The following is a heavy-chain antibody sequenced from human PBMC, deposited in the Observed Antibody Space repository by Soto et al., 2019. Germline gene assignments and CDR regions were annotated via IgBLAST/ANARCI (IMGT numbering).Heavy chain of an antibody. J-gene: IGHJ4*02. V-gene: IGHV2-5*01. D-gene: IGHD2-21*01. CDR3: AQGRCGQNCDPIHVDN. Sequence: QITLKESGPTLVKPTQTLTLTCTFSGFSLSTNGMGVGWIRQPPGKALEWLALIHWNDDRRYSPSLESRLTITKDAAKGQVVLTVANVDRVDTATYYWAQGRCGQNCDPIHVDNWGQGALVTVSS. CDR2: IHWNDDR. CDR1: GFSLSTNGMG.